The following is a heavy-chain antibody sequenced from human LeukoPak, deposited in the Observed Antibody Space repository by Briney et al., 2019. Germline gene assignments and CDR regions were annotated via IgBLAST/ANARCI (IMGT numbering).Heavy chain of an antibody. CDR3: VRDLGGRSGH. J-gene: IGHJ4*02. CDR2: INADEDRA. CDR1: GFTFSDYW. V-gene: IGHV3-74*01. D-gene: IGHD1-26*01. Sequence: GGSLRLSCAASGFTFSDYWMHWVRQAPGKGLVWVSHINADEDRAAYADSVKGRFTISRDNAKNTLYMQMNSPRAEDTAVYYCVRDLGGRSGHWGQGTLVTVSS.